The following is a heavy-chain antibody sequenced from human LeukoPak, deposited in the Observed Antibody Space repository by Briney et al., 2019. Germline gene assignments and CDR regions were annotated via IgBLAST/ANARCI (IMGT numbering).Heavy chain of an antibody. CDR3: ASSDYGDYVGPESFQH. J-gene: IGHJ1*01. D-gene: IGHD4-17*01. V-gene: IGHV4-39*01. CDR1: GGSISSTNYY. Sequence: SETLSLTCTVSGGSISSTNYYWGWIRQPPGKGLEWIGSIYYSGSTYYNPSLKSRLTISVDTSKNQFSLRLSSVTAADTAVYYCASSDYGDYVGPESFQHWGQGTLVAVTS. CDR2: IYYSGST.